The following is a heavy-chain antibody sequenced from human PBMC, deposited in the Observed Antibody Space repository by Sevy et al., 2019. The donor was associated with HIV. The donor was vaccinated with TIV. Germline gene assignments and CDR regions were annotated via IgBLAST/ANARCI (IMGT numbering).Heavy chain of an antibody. Sequence: KQSQTLSLTCAISGDSVSSNSAAWNWIRQSPSRGLEWLGRTYYRSKWYNDYAVSVKSRITINPDTSKNQFSLQPNSVTPEDTAVYYCARDGTNIAVAGTRGYYFDYWGQGTLVTVSS. J-gene: IGHJ4*02. CDR2: TYYRSKWYN. D-gene: IGHD6-19*01. CDR3: ARDGTNIAVAGTRGYYFDY. CDR1: GDSVSSNSAA. V-gene: IGHV6-1*01.